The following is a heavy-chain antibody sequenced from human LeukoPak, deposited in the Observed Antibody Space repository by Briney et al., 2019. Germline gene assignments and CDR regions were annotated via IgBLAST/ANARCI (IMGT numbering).Heavy chain of an antibody. D-gene: IGHD1-1*01. Sequence: GGSLRLSCAASGFTVSSNYMSWVRQAPGKGLEWVSVIYSGGSTYYADSVKGRFTISRDNSKNTLYLQMNSLRAEDTAVYYCAKVLRTYYYDYWGPGTLVTVSS. V-gene: IGHV3-53*01. J-gene: IGHJ4*02. CDR2: IYSGGST. CDR1: GFTVSSNY. CDR3: AKVLRTYYYDY.